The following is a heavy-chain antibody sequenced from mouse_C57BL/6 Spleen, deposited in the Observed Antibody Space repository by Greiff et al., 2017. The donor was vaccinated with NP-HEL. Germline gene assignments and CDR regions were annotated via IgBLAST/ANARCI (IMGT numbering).Heavy chain of an antibody. CDR1: GYTFTSYT. V-gene: IGHV1-4*01. D-gene: IGHD1-1*01. CDR2: INPSSGYT. CDR3: AITTVDAMDY. Sequence: VQLQQSGAELARPGASVKMSCKASGYTFTSYTMHWVKQRPGQGLEWIGYINPSSGYTKYNQKFKDKATLTADKSSSTAYMQLSSLTSEDSAVYYCAITTVDAMDYWGQGTSVTVSS. J-gene: IGHJ4*01.